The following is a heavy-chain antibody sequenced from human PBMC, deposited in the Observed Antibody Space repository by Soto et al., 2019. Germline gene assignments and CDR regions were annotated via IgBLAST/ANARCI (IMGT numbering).Heavy chain of an antibody. D-gene: IGHD3-3*01. Sequence: GGSLRLSCAASGFTFSSYGMHWVRQAPGKGLEWVAVIWYDGSNKYYADSVKGRFTISRDNSKNTLYLQMNSLRAEDTAVYYCVRDPLNLLRFLELLSHERPDYYHYGMDVWGQGTKVTVSS. J-gene: IGHJ6*02. V-gene: IGHV3-33*01. CDR1: GFTFSSYG. CDR2: IWYDGSNK. CDR3: VRDPLNLLRFLELLSHERPDYYHYGMDV.